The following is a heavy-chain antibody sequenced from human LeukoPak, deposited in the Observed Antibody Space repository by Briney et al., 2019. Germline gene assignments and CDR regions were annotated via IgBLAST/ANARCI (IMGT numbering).Heavy chain of an antibody. D-gene: IGHD3-22*01. CDR3: ARGSGVVESTIFNYYDSSGYYFDY. CDR2: ISYDGSNK. Sequence: GGSQRLSCAASGFTFSSYAMHWVRQAPGKGLEGVAVISYDGSNKYYADSVKGRFTISRDNAKNSLYLQMNSLRAEDTAVYYCARGSGVVESTIFNYYDSSGYYFDYWGQGTLVTVSS. V-gene: IGHV3-30-3*01. J-gene: IGHJ4*02. CDR1: GFTFSSYA.